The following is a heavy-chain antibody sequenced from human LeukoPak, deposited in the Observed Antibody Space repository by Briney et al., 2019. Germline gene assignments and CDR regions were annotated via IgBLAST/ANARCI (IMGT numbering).Heavy chain of an antibody. D-gene: IGHD1-26*01. CDR3: ATDTYGGTYNY. V-gene: IGHV1-2*02. Sequence: GASVKVSCKASGYTFTGYYMHWVRQAPGQGLEWMGWINPNSGGTKYAQKFQGRVTMTRDTSISTAHMELSRLRSDDTAVYYCATDTYGGTYNYRGQGTLVPVSS. CDR2: INPNSGGT. CDR1: GYTFTGYY. J-gene: IGHJ4*02.